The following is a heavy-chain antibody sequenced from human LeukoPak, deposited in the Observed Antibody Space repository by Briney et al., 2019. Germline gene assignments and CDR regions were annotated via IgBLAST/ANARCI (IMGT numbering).Heavy chain of an antibody. CDR2: IYYSGST. Sequence: PSETLSLTCTVSGGSISSYYWSWIRQPPGKGLEWIGYIYYSGSTNYNPSLKSRVTISVDTSKNQFSLRLSSVTAADTAVYYCAKTREGYNSGLGDYWGQGTLVTVSS. CDR1: GGSISSYY. CDR3: AKTREGYNSGLGDY. V-gene: IGHV4-59*08. D-gene: IGHD5-12*01. J-gene: IGHJ4*02.